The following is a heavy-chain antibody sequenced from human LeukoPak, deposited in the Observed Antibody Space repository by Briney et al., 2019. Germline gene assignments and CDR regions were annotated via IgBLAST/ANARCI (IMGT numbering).Heavy chain of an antibody. J-gene: IGHJ4*02. CDR3: ARVGGGNSEGPFDY. CDR2: IWYDGSNK. Sequence: PGRSLRLSCAASGFTFSSYGMHWVRQAPGKGLEWVAVIWYDGSNKYYADSVKGRFTISRDNSKNTLFLQMNSLRAEDTAVYYCARVGGGNSEGPFDYWGQGTLVTVSS. D-gene: IGHD4-23*01. CDR1: GFTFSSYG. V-gene: IGHV3-33*01.